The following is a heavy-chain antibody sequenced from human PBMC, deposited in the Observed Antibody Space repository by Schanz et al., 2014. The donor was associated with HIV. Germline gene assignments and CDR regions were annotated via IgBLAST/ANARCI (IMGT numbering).Heavy chain of an antibody. D-gene: IGHD3-9*01. Sequence: EVQLVESGGGVVRPGGSLRLSCAASGFTFDDYGMSWVRQAPGKGLEWVANVNQDGSVKYYVDSVKGRFTISRDNANNSLYLQMNSLRAEDTAVYYCARDAARYFDWSYYFDFWGQGTLVTVSS. CDR2: VNQDGSVK. J-gene: IGHJ4*02. V-gene: IGHV3-7*01. CDR1: GFTFDDYG. CDR3: ARDAARYFDWSYYFDF.